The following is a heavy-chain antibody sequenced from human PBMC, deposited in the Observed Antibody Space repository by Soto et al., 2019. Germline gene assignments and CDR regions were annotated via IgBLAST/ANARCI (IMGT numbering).Heavy chain of an antibody. D-gene: IGHD3-10*01. CDR3: ARRPRVWFGEMAYHYYSGMDV. J-gene: IGHJ6*02. Sequence: QVQLQESGPGLVKPSETLSLTCSVSGGSISGNSYFWGWIRQPPGKGLEWIGKTYYSGTTSYNPSLTSRVTISVETSKSQFSLKLSSVTAADTAVYYCARRPRVWFGEMAYHYYSGMDVWGQGTTVTVSS. V-gene: IGHV4-39*01. CDR2: TYYSGTT. CDR1: GGSISGNSYF.